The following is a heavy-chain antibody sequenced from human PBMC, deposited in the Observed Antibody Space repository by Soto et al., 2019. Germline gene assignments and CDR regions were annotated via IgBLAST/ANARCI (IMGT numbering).Heavy chain of an antibody. CDR3: ARDSKDDSSGYYAGFDY. CDR2: IYYDGSNR. V-gene: IGHV3-33*01. D-gene: IGHD3-22*01. CDR1: GFTFSSYG. Sequence: QVQLVESGGGVVQPGRSLRLSCAASGFTFSSYGMNWVRQAPGKGLEWVAAIYYDGSNRYYADSVRGRFTISRDNFKNTLYLHMNSLSAEDTAVYYCARDSKDDSSGYYAGFDYCGQGTLVTVSS. J-gene: IGHJ4*02.